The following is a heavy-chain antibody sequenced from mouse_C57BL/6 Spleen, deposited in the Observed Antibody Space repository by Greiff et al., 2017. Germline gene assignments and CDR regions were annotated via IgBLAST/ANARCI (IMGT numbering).Heavy chain of an antibody. Sequence: QVQLQQSGAELVQPGASVKISCKASGYAFSSYWMNWVKQRPGKGLEWIGQIYPGDGDTNYNGKFKGKATLTADKSSSTAYMQLSRLTSEDSAVYFCARSAFITGDYWGQGTTLTVSS. CDR3: ARSAFITGDY. V-gene: IGHV1-80*01. J-gene: IGHJ2*01. D-gene: IGHD1-1*01. CDR2: IYPGDGDT. CDR1: GYAFSSYW.